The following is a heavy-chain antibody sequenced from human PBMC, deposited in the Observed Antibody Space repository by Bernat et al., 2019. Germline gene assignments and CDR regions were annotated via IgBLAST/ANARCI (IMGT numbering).Heavy chain of an antibody. D-gene: IGHD3-22*01. Sequence: EVQLVESGGGLVKPGGSLRLSCAASGFTFSSYSMNWVHQAPGKGLEWVSSISSSSSYIYYADSVKGRFTISRDNAKNSLYLQMNSLRAEDTAVYYCARDNYYDSSGYYVDYWGQGTLVTVSS. CDR1: GFTFSSYS. V-gene: IGHV3-21*01. CDR3: ARDNYYDSSGYYVDY. CDR2: ISSSSSYI. J-gene: IGHJ4*02.